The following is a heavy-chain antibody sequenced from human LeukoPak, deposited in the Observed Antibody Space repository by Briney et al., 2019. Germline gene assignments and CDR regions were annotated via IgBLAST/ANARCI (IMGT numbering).Heavy chain of an antibody. Sequence: SETLSLTCTVSAYSISSGYYWGWIRQPPGKGLEWIGSIYHSGSTYYNPSLKSRVTISVDTSKNQFSLKLSSVTAADTAVYYCARVSYYYDSSGYYPAYFDYWGQGTLVTVSS. CDR2: IYHSGST. J-gene: IGHJ4*02. CDR3: ARVSYYYDSSGYYPAYFDY. D-gene: IGHD3-22*01. V-gene: IGHV4-38-2*02. CDR1: AYSISSGYY.